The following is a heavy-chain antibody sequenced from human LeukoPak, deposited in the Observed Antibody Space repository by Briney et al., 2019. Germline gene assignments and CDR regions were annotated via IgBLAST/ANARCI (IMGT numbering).Heavy chain of an antibody. CDR1: GFTFSTYT. Sequence: GGSLILSCAASGFTFSTYTMNWVRQAPGKGLEWVSSITGSSSYIFSADSLKGRFTISRDNAKNSLYLQMNSLRAEDTAVYYCARVAGESRDYWGQGTLVTVSS. CDR2: ITGSSSYI. CDR3: ARVAGESRDY. J-gene: IGHJ4*02. V-gene: IGHV3-21*01.